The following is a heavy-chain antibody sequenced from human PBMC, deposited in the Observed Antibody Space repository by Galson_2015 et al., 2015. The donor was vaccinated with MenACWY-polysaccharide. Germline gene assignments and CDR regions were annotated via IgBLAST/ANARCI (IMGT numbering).Heavy chain of an antibody. J-gene: IGHJ4*02. Sequence: SLRLSCAASGFTFSNYWMSWVRQAPGKGLEWVANIKQDGSEKYCVDSVKGRFTISRDNAKTSLYLQMNSLRAEDTAMYYCASQTWTGYFDYWGQGILVTVSS. CDR1: GFTFSNYW. D-gene: IGHD3-10*01. V-gene: IGHV3-7*03. CDR2: IKQDGSEK. CDR3: ASQTWTGYFDY.